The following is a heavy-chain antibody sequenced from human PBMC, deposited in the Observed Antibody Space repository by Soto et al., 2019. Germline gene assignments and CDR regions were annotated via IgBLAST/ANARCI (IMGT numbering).Heavy chain of an antibody. V-gene: IGHV3-30-3*01. CDR2: MSSDGSNE. CDR3: ARDRKYYFDY. J-gene: IGHJ4*02. Sequence: GWSLRLSCEDSGFTFINNAMHWVRQAPGKGLEWVAFMSSDGSNEYYADSVKGRFTISRDNSKKTLFLQMNSLRTEDTAVYYCARDRKYYFDYWGQGTLVTVSS. CDR1: GFTFINNA.